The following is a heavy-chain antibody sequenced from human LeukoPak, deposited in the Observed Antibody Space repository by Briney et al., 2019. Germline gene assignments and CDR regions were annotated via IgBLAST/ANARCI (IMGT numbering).Heavy chain of an antibody. J-gene: IGHJ3*02. CDR3: ASPYGGNSIAFDI. Sequence: GGSLRLSCAAPVFTVSSNYMSWVRQGPVKGLEWVSVIYSGGSTYYADSVKGRFTISRDNSKNTLYLQMNSLRAEDTAVYYCASPYGGNSIAFDIWGQGTMVTVSS. D-gene: IGHD4-23*01. V-gene: IGHV3-53*01. CDR2: IYSGGST. CDR1: VFTVSSNY.